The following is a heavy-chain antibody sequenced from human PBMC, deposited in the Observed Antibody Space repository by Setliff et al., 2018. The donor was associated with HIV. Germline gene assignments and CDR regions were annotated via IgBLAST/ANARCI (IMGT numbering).Heavy chain of an antibody. J-gene: IGHJ4*02. CDR2: INPNSSDT. CDR1: GYTFTDYY. D-gene: IGHD4-17*01. V-gene: IGHV1-2*02. Sequence: SVKVSCKASGYTFTDYYIHWVRQAPGQGLEWMGWINPNSSDTNYAQKFQGRVTMTRDTSISTAYMDLSRLRSDDTAVYYCARRVPPIPSGDPDYWGQGTLVTVSS. CDR3: ARRVPPIPSGDPDY.